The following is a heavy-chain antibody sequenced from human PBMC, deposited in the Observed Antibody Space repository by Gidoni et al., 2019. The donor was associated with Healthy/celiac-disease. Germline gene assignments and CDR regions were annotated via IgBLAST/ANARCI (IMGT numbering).Heavy chain of an antibody. CDR1: GFTFSSYA. D-gene: IGHD3-22*01. CDR3: AKDGYYYDSSGYYLAFDI. CDR2: ISGSGGST. J-gene: IGHJ3*02. Sequence: EVQLLESGGGLVQPGGSLRLSCAASGFTFSSYARSWVRQAPGKGLEWVSAISGSGGSTYYADSVKGRFTISRDNSKNTLYLQMNSLRGEDTAVYYCAKDGYYYDSSGYYLAFDIWGQGTRVTVSS. V-gene: IGHV3-23*01.